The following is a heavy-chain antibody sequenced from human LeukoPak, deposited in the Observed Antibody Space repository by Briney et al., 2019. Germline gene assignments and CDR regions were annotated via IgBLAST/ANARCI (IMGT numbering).Heavy chain of an antibody. CDR2: IIPIFGTA. V-gene: IGHV1-69*05. CDR1: GGTFSSYA. CDR3: ASNRRYSSGWYYWFDP. Sequence: GASVKVSCKASGGTFSSYAISWVRQAPGQGLEWMGRIIPIFGTANYAQKFQCRITITTDESTSTAYMELSSLRSEDTAVYYCASNRRYSSGWYYWFDPWGQGTLVTVSS. D-gene: IGHD6-19*01. J-gene: IGHJ5*02.